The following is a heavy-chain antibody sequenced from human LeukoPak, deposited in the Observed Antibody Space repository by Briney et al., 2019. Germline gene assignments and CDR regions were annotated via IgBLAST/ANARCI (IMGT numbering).Heavy chain of an antibody. CDR2: VSSSGSTI. D-gene: IGHD5-12*01. CDR1: GFTFSSYS. J-gene: IGHJ4*02. CDR3: ARSIVATHFDY. Sequence: GGSLRLSCAASGFTFSSYSMNWVRQAPGKGLEWVSYVSSSGSTIYYAGSVKGRFTISRDNAKNSLYLQMSSLRDEDTAVYYCARSIVATHFDYWGQGTLVTVSS. V-gene: IGHV3-48*02.